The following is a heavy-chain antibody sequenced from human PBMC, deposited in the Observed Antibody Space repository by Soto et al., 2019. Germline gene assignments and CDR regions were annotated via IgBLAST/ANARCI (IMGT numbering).Heavy chain of an antibody. CDR1: GFTFSSYA. CDR2: ISGSGGST. CDR3: AKVGDTAMVKAPHAFDI. V-gene: IGHV3-23*01. D-gene: IGHD5-18*01. Sequence: GGSLRLSCAASGFTFSSYAMSWVRQAPGKGLEWVSAISGSGGSTYYADSVKGRFTISRDNSKNTLYLQMNSLRAEDTAVYYCAKVGDTAMVKAPHAFDIWGQGTMVTVSS. J-gene: IGHJ3*02.